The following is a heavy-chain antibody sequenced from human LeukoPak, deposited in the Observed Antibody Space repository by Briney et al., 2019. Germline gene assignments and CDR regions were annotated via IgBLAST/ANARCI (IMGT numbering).Heavy chain of an antibody. CDR1: GGSISSGSYY. D-gene: IGHD3-3*01. CDR2: IYTSGST. Sequence: SQTLSLTCTVSGGSISSGSYYWSWIRQPAGKGLEWIWRIYTSGSTNYNPSLKSRVTISVDTSKNQFSLKLSSVTAADTAAYYCARVTLFSKRAHVEWLFVDVWGQGTTVTVSS. J-gene: IGHJ6*02. CDR3: ARVTLFSKRAHVEWLFVDV. V-gene: IGHV4-61*02.